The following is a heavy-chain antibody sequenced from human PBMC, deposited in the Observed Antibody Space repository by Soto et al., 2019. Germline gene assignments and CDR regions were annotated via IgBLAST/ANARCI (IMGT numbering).Heavy chain of an antibody. D-gene: IGHD3-22*01. CDR3: ATADLFEFETRNYYRDPFDI. J-gene: IGHJ3*02. V-gene: IGHV5-51*01. CDR2: MYPDDSDI. CDR1: GYSFSFYW. Sequence: GESLKISCKASGYSFSFYWIGWVRQMPGKGLEWMAIMYPDDSDIRYSPSFEAHVTISADKSTSTAFLQWSSLKASDTAMYYCATADLFEFETRNYYRDPFDIWGQGTLVIVS.